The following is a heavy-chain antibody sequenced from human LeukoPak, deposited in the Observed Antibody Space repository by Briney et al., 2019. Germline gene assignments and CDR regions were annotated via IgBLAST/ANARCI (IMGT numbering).Heavy chain of an antibody. CDR3: ARGDGYNFFDY. Sequence: PGGSLRLSCAASGFTVSSNYMSWVRQAPGKGLEWVSVIYVDGTTYYADSVKGRFTSSRDNSKNTLSLQMNSLRAEDTAVYYCARGDGYNFFDYWGQGTLVTVSS. D-gene: IGHD5-24*01. V-gene: IGHV3-53*01. CDR2: IYVDGTT. J-gene: IGHJ4*02. CDR1: GFTVSSNY.